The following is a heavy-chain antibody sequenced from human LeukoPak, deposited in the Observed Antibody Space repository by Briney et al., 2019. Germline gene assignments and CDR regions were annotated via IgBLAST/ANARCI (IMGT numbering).Heavy chain of an antibody. D-gene: IGHD6-13*01. Sequence: PGGSLRLSCAASGFTFSNAWMSWVRQAPGKGLEWVGRIKSKTDGGTTDYAAPVKGRFTIPRDDSKNTLYLQMNSLKTEDTAVYYCTTGGQQLVRDYYYYGMDVWGQGTTVTVSS. V-gene: IGHV3-15*01. CDR3: TTGGQQLVRDYYYYGMDV. J-gene: IGHJ6*02. CDR2: IKSKTDGGTT. CDR1: GFTFSNAW.